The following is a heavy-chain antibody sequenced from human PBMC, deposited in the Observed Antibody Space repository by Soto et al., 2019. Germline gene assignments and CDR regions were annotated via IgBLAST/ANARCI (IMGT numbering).Heavy chain of an antibody. Sequence: QVRLVQSGTQVEKPGASVNLSCMTSGSTFTDYYIHWVRQAPGQGLERMGIINPSGGSTSYAQKFQGRATMTRDTSTRTVYLELSGLTYDDTAVYFCARALTDFDSWGPGTRVTVSS. J-gene: IGHJ4*02. V-gene: IGHV1-46*01. CDR3: ARALTDFDS. CDR2: INPSGGST. CDR1: GSTFTDYY. D-gene: IGHD7-27*01.